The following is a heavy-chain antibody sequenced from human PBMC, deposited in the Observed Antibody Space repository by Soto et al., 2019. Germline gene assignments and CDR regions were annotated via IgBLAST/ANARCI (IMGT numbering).Heavy chain of an antibody. D-gene: IGHD6-13*01. CDR1: GFTVGDIH. Sequence: GRLLRLSWGASGFTVGDIHMSWVRQAPGKGLEWVSVLYSGGSTYYADSVKGRFTISRDNSKNTLYLQMNGLRAEDTAVYYCAIAAAGTPNWFDPWGQGTLVTVSS. CDR3: AIAAAGTPNWFDP. J-gene: IGHJ5*02. CDR2: LYSGGST. V-gene: IGHV3-66*01.